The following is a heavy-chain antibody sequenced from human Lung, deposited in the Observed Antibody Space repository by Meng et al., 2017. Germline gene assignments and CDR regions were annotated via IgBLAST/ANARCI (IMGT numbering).Heavy chain of an antibody. CDR2: LGAHPGDT. CDR3: ARGTPGRSYCDY. V-gene: IGHV1-18*01. Sequence: HVQLLQSGAEVKQPGASLKVSCKASDYTFTGYGVCWVRPVPGQGLEWMAWLGAHPGDTSFAPKFLGRVTVTADTATATAYMELRSLRSDDTAVYYCARGTPGRSYCDYWGLGTLVTVSS. CDR1: DYTFTGYG. J-gene: IGHJ4*02. D-gene: IGHD3-10*01.